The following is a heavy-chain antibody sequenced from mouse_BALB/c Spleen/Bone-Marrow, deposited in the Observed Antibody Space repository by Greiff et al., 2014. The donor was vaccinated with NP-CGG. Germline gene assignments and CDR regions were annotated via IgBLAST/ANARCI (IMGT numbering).Heavy chain of an antibody. Sequence: EVQLVESGEGLVQPGGSRKLSCAASGFTFSSFGMHWVRQAPEKGLEWVAYISSGSSTIYYADTMKGRFTISRDNPKNTLFLQMTSLRSEDTAMYYCTRSGTLGAMDYWGQGTSVTVSS. J-gene: IGHJ4*01. CDR2: ISSGSSTI. CDR1: GFTFSSFG. V-gene: IGHV5-17*02. D-gene: IGHD3-3*01. CDR3: TRSGTLGAMDY.